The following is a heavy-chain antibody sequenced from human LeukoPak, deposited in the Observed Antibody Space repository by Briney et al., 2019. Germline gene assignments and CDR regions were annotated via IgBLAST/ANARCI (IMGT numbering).Heavy chain of an antibody. CDR3: ARRVMVRGVISPKAFDI. J-gene: IGHJ3*02. CDR2: IYYSGST. CDR1: GGSISGNYY. Sequence: PSETLSLTCTVSGGSISGNYYWGWIRQPPGKRLEWIGSIYYSGSTYYNPSLKSRVTISVDTSKNQFSLKLSSVTAADTAVYYCARRVMVRGVISPKAFDIWGQGTMVTVSS. V-gene: IGHV4-39*01. D-gene: IGHD3-10*01.